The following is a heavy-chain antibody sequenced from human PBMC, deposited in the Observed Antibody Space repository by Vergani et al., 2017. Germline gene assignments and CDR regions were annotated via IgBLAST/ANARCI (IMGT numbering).Heavy chain of an antibody. V-gene: IGHV3-7*01. CDR1: GFTFSSYW. CDR3: ARGLRYDFWSGYWGPYYYYGMDV. D-gene: IGHD3-3*01. CDR2: IKQDGSEK. Sequence: EVQLVESGGGLVQPGGSLRLSCAASGFTFSSYWMSWVRQAPGKGLEWVANIKQDGSEKYYVDSVKGRFTISRDNAKNSLYLQMNSLRAEDTAVYYCARGLRYDFWSGYWGPYYYYGMDVWGQGTTVTVSS. J-gene: IGHJ6*02.